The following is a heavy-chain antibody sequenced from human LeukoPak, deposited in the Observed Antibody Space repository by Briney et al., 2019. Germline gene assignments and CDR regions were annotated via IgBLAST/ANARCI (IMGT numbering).Heavy chain of an antibody. CDR2: IYPGDSDT. D-gene: IGHD3-10*01. V-gene: IGHV5-51*01. Sequence: GESLKISCKGSGYRFTSYWIGWVRQMPGKGLEWMGVIYPGDSDTRYSPSFQGQVTISADKSISTAYLQWSSPKASDTAMYYCAKGGSGSYLWFDPWGQGTLVTVSS. J-gene: IGHJ5*02. CDR1: GYRFTSYW. CDR3: AKGGSGSYLWFDP.